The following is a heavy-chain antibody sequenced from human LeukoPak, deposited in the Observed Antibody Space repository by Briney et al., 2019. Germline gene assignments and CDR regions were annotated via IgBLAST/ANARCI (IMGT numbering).Heavy chain of an antibody. J-gene: IGHJ4*02. CDR2: ISSNGGST. V-gene: IGHV3-64*01. CDR1: GFTFSTYW. D-gene: IGHD1-14*01. CDR3: ARIGLRVGTLDY. Sequence: GGSLRLSCEASGFTFSTYWMHWVRQAPGKGLEYVSAISSNGGSTYYANSVKGRFTISRDNSKNTLYLQMGSLRAEDMAVYYCARIGLRVGTLDYWGQGTLVTVSS.